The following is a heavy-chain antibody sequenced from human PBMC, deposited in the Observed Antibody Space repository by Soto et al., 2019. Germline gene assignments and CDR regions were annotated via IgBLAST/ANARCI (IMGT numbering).Heavy chain of an antibody. CDR3: ARAIYNDTSNYNNWFAP. V-gene: IGHV3-21*01. CDR2: ISSRSTYI. D-gene: IGHD3-22*01. CDR1: GFTFSTYF. Sequence: GGSLRLPGAASGFTFSTYFMTWVRRAPGKGLEWVSSISSRSTYIYYADSVKGRFTISRDNAKNSLYLQMNSLRAEDTAVYYCARAIYNDTSNYNNWFAPWGQGTLVTVSS. J-gene: IGHJ5*02.